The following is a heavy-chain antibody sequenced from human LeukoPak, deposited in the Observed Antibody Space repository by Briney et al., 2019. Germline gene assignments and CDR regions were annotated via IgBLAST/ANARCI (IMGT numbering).Heavy chain of an antibody. Sequence: PGGSLRLSCAASGFTFSSYGMNWVRQAPGKGLEWVSPISSSSSYIYYADSVKGRFTISRDNAKNSLYLQMNGLRAEDTAVYYCAKSLGGTYYDFWSYTSWGQGTLVTVSS. V-gene: IGHV3-21*04. CDR2: ISSSSSYI. D-gene: IGHD3-3*01. J-gene: IGHJ4*02. CDR3: AKSLGGTYYDFWSYTS. CDR1: GFTFSSYG.